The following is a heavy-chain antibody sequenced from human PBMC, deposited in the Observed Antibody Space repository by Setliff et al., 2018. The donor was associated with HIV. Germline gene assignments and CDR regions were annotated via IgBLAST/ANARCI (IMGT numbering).Heavy chain of an antibody. V-gene: IGHV4-39*01. CDR1: GGSISSSSYY. D-gene: IGHD3-10*01. CDR2: IYYSGST. J-gene: IGHJ4*02. Sequence: PSETLSLTCTVSGGSISSSSYYWGWIRQPPGKGLEWIGSIYYSGSTYYNPSLKSRVTISVDTSKNQFSLKLSSVTAADTATYYCASFHNSYGLGVFDHWGQGIRVTVSS. CDR3: ASFHNSYGLGVFDH.